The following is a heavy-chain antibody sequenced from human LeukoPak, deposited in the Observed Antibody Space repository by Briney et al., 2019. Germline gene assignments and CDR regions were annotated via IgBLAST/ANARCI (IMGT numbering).Heavy chain of an antibody. Sequence: PGRSLRLSCAASGFTFSSYAMHWVRQAPGKGLEWAAVISYDGSNKYYADSVKGRFTISRDNSKNTLYLQMNSLRAEDTAVYYCASALYSSGWYAEWAEYFQHWGQGTLVTVSS. V-gene: IGHV3-30*04. CDR3: ASALYSSGWYAEWAEYFQH. J-gene: IGHJ1*01. CDR1: GFTFSSYA. CDR2: ISYDGSNK. D-gene: IGHD6-19*01.